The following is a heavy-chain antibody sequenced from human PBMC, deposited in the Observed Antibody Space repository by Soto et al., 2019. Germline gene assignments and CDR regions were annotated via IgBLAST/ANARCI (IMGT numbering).Heavy chain of an antibody. CDR1: GGSISSGGYY. Sequence: SETLSLTCTVSGGSISSGGYYWSWIRQHPGKGLEWIGYIYYSGSTYYNPSLKSRVTISVDTSKNQFSLKLSSVTAADTAVYYCTAAAGFLYYFDYWGQGTLVTVSS. CDR3: TAAAGFLYYFDY. J-gene: IGHJ4*02. D-gene: IGHD6-13*01. CDR2: IYYSGST. V-gene: IGHV4-31*03.